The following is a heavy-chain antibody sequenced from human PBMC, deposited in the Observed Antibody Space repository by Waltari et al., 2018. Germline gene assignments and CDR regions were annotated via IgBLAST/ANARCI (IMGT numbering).Heavy chain of an antibody. V-gene: IGHV3-23*04. Sequence: EVQLVESGGGFVQPGGSLRPSCAASGFTFRRYAMSCVRQPPGKGLEWVSAISGRCGSTYYADSVKGRFTISRDNSKNTLYLQMNSLRAEDTAVYYCARPSQWLVTAPFDYWGQGTLVTVSS. CDR1: GFTFRRYA. D-gene: IGHD6-19*01. CDR3: ARPSQWLVTAPFDY. CDR2: ISGRCGST. J-gene: IGHJ4*02.